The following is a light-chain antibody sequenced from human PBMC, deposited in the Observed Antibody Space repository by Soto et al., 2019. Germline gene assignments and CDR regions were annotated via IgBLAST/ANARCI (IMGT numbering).Light chain of an antibody. CDR1: QSIRHY. CDR3: QHHNSYSQT. V-gene: IGKV1-5*01. CDR2: GAS. Sequence: DIQMTLSPPTLSASVGDRVTITCRASQSIRHYLAWYQQMPGKAPKLLIYGASTLQSGVPSRFSGSGSGTEFTLTISSLQPDDFGTYFCQHHNSYSQTFGQGTKV. J-gene: IGKJ1*01.